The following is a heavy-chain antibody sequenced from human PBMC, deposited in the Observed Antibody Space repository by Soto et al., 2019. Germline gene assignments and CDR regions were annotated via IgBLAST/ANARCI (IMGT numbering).Heavy chain of an antibody. V-gene: IGHV2-5*01. J-gene: IGHJ3*01. CDR3: ARGLATLPVFAFDV. D-gene: IGHD6-6*01. CDR1: GISLSTSGVG. Sequence: SGPTLVNPTQTLTLTCILSGISLSTSGVGLGWIRQTPGKALEWLALIYWNDDKHYSPSLKSRLTITKDTSKNQAVLTMTNMDPVDTATYYCARGLATLPVFAFDVWGQGTVVTV. CDR2: IYWNDDK.